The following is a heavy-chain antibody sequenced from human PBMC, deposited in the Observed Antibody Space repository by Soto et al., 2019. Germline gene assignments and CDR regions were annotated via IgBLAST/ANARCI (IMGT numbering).Heavy chain of an antibody. J-gene: IGHJ6*02. CDR1: GFIFDDYA. D-gene: IGHD3-9*01. CDR2: ISWDSGSI. V-gene: IGHV3-9*01. CDR3: ARDMIGDIVPTYYKVYYYAMDV. Sequence: EVQLVESGGGLVQPGRSLRLSCAASGFIFDDYAMHWVRQAPGKGLEWVSGISWDSGSIIYADSVKGRFIISRDNANNSLYLQMNSLRAEDTALYYCARDMIGDIVPTYYKVYYYAMDVWGQGTTVTVSS.